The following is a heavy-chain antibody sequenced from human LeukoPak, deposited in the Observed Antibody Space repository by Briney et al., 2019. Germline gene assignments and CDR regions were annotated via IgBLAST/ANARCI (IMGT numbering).Heavy chain of an antibody. CDR3: ARDRGYSNFDY. V-gene: IGHV3-7*01. D-gene: IGHD4-11*01. J-gene: IGHJ4*02. CDR1: GFGFSNYW. CDR2: VNEDGSEK. Sequence: GGSLRLSCAASGFGFSNYWMSWVRQAPGKGLEWVANVNEDGSEKNYVDSVKGRFTISRDNAQDSLYLQMNSLRAEDTAVYYCARDRGYSNFDYWGQGTLLTVSS.